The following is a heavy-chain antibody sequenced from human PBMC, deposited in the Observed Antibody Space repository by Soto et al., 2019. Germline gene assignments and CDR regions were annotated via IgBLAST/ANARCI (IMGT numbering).Heavy chain of an antibody. CDR1: GGAFSSYA. CDR3: ARDPYYYDSSGSHHH. J-gene: IGHJ3*01. Sequence: GASVKVSCKASGGAFSSYAIRWVRQAPGQGLEWMGGSIPIFGTANYAQKFQGRVTITADESTRTAYMELSSLRSEDTAVYYCARDPYYYDSSGSHHHWGQGTMVTVSS. D-gene: IGHD3-22*01. V-gene: IGHV1-69*13. CDR2: SIPIFGTA.